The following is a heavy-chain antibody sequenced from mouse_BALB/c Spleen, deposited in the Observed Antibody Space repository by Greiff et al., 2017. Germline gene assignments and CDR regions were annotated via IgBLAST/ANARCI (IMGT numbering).Heavy chain of an antibody. D-gene: IGHD2-4*01. J-gene: IGHJ2*01. Sequence: EVQLQQSGPGLVKPSQSLSLTCTVTGYSITSDYAWNWIRQFPGNKLEWMGYISYSGSTSYNPSLKSRISITRDTSKNQFFLQLNSVTTEDTATYYCARSGLRRGFDYWGQGTTLTVSS. CDR3: ARSGLRRGFDY. CDR2: ISYSGST. V-gene: IGHV3-2*02. CDR1: GYSITSDYA.